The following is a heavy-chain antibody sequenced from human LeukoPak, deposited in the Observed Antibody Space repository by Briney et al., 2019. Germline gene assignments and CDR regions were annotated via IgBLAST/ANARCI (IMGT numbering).Heavy chain of an antibody. Sequence: SETLSLTCAVSGGSISNYYWSWIRQPAGNGLEWIGRIYTSGSTNYNPSLKSRVTMSVDTSKNQFSLKLNSVTAADTAVYYCARERGTGTSSRYFDYWGQGTLVTVSS. V-gene: IGHV4-4*07. CDR3: ARERGTGTSSRYFDY. CDR1: GGSISNYY. J-gene: IGHJ4*02. CDR2: IYTSGST. D-gene: IGHD1-1*01.